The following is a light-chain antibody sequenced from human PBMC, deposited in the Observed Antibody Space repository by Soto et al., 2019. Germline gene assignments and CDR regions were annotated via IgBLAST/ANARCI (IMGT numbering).Light chain of an antibody. V-gene: IGKV1-39*01. CDR1: QSINNF. Sequence: DIPMTQSPSSLSASVGDRVTITCRASQSINNFLNWYQQKPGKAPKLLIYTASSLLSGVPSRFSGSGSGTDFTLTISSLQPEDFATYYCQESFTTPFTFGPGTKVDIK. CDR3: QESFTTPFT. J-gene: IGKJ3*01. CDR2: TAS.